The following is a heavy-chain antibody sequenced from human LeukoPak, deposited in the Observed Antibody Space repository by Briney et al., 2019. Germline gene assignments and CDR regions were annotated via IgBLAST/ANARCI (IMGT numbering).Heavy chain of an antibody. J-gene: IGHJ4*02. D-gene: IGHD2-15*01. Sequence: GGSLRLSCAASGFTLSNYAMSWVRQALGRGLEWVSTITGSGGSTYYADSVKGRFTISRDNSKNTLYLQMNSLRAEDTAVYYCAKRYCSGGSCYFDYWGQGTLVTVSS. CDR2: ITGSGGST. CDR1: GFTLSNYA. V-gene: IGHV3-23*01. CDR3: AKRYCSGGSCYFDY.